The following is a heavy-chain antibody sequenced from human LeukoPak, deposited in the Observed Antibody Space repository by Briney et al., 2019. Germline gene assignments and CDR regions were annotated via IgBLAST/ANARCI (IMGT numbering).Heavy chain of an antibody. CDR3: ARAPPRYSSSSRHFDY. D-gene: IGHD6-6*01. J-gene: IGHJ4*02. CDR2: MNPNSGNT. CDR1: GYTFTSYD. V-gene: IGHV1-8*01. Sequence: GASVKVSCKASGYTFTSYDINWVRQATGQGLEWMGWMNPNSGNTGCAQKFQGRVTMTRNTSISTAYMELSSLRSEDTAVYYCARAPPRYSSSSRHFDYWGQGTLVTVSS.